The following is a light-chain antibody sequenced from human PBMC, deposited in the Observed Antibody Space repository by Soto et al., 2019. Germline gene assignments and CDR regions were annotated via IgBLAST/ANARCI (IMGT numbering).Light chain of an antibody. Sequence: QSALTQPASVSGSPGQSITISCTGTSSDVGGYNYVSWYQQHPGKAPKLMIYDVSNRPSGVSNRFSGSKSGNTASLTFSGLQAEEEADYYCSSYTSSSLYVFGTGTKLTVL. V-gene: IGLV2-14*01. CDR3: SSYTSSSLYV. CDR1: SSDVGGYNY. J-gene: IGLJ1*01. CDR2: DVS.